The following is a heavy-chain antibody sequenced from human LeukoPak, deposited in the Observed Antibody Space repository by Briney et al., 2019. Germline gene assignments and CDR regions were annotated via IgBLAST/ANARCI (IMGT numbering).Heavy chain of an antibody. D-gene: IGHD4-17*01. CDR2: IYTSGST. Sequence: SETLSLTCTVSGCSISTYYWSWIRQPAGKGLEWMGRIYTSGSTNYNPSLKSRVTMSVDTSQNQFSLKLSHVAAADTAVYYCARSMGDYGDAYRGDWFDPWGQGTLVTVSS. J-gene: IGHJ5*02. CDR1: GCSISTYY. V-gene: IGHV4-4*07. CDR3: ARSMGDYGDAYRGDWFDP.